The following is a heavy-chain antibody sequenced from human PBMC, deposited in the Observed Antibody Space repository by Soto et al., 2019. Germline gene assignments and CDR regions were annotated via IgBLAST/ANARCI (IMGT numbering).Heavy chain of an antibody. Sequence: SVKVSCKASGFTFTSSAVQWVRQARGQRLEWIGWIVVGSGNTNYAQKFQERVTITRDMSTSTAYMELSSLRSEDTAVYYCAFGEESRYYYYGMDVWGQGTTVTVSS. D-gene: IGHD3-10*01. V-gene: IGHV1-58*01. J-gene: IGHJ6*02. CDR1: GFTFTSSA. CDR3: AFGEESRYYYYGMDV. CDR2: IVVGSGNT.